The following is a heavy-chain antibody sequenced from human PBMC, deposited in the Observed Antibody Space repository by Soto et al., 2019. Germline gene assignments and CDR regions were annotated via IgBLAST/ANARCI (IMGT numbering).Heavy chain of an antibody. D-gene: IGHD3-9*01. CDR1: GFTFSRYG. Sequence: QVQLVESGGGVVQPGRSLRLSCAASGFTFSRYGMHWVRQAPGKGLEWVAVIWYDGSNKYYADSVKGRFTISRDNSKNTLYLQMNGLRAEDTAVYYCASDGLHRITIFSNEYYYYGMDVWGQGTTVTVSS. J-gene: IGHJ6*02. CDR2: IWYDGSNK. CDR3: ASDGLHRITIFSNEYYYYGMDV. V-gene: IGHV3-33*01.